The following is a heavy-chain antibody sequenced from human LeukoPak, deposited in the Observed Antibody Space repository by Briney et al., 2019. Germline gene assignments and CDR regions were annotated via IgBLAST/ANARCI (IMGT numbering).Heavy chain of an antibody. CDR2: IRSKANSYAT. CDR3: TRLRRVDFWSGGGLFDAFDI. D-gene: IGHD3-3*01. CDR1: GFTFSGSA. J-gene: IGHJ3*02. Sequence: GGSLRLSCAASGFTFSGSAMHWVRQASGKGLEWVGRIRSKANSYATAYAASVKGRFTISRDDSKNTAYLQMNSLKTEDTAVYYCTRLRRVDFWSGGGLFDAFDIWGQGTMVTVSS. V-gene: IGHV3-73*01.